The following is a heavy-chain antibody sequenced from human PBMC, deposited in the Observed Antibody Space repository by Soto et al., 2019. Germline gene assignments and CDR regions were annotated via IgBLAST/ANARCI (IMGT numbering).Heavy chain of an antibody. Sequence: TSETLSLTCAVSGGSISSGGYSWNWIRQPPGKGLEWIGYVYPRGSTSYNPSLQSRVTISVDTSKNQFSLKLSSVTAADTAVYYCASRPLRTMYHFDSWGPGTLVTVSS. CDR1: GGSISSGGYS. CDR2: VYPRGST. D-gene: IGHD2-2*01. CDR3: ASRPLRTMYHFDS. V-gene: IGHV4-30-2*01. J-gene: IGHJ4*02.